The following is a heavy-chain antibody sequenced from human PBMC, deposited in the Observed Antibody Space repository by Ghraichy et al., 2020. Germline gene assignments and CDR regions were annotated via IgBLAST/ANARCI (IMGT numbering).Heavy chain of an antibody. CDR2: ISAYNGNT. J-gene: IGHJ4*02. CDR3: ARWGQYYDFWSGYYFDY. V-gene: IGHV1-18*01. D-gene: IGHD3-3*01. Sequence: ASVKVSCKASGYTFTSYGISWVRQAPGQGLEWMGWISAYNGNTNYAQKLQGRVTMTTDTSTSTAYMELRSLRSDDTAVYYCARWGQYYDFWSGYYFDYWGQGTLVTVSS. CDR1: GYTFTSYG.